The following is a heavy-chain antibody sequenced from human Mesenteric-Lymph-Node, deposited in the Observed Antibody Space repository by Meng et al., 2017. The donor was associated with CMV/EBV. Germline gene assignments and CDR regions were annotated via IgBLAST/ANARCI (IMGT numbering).Heavy chain of an antibody. V-gene: IGHV4-61*08. CDR2: RYGTGIT. CDR1: GVSVTSGAYH. J-gene: IGHJ4*02. D-gene: IGHD2/OR15-2a*01. Sequence: LLVAGPVMVKTSGPRYCTCFVSGVSVTSGAYHWGWIRQSPGKGLEWIGHRYGTGITIYNPSLKSRVTILLETSKNQFSLKLNSVTTADTAVYYCAKSRSSTPGIVNDWGQGTLVTVSS. CDR3: AKSRSSTPGIVND.